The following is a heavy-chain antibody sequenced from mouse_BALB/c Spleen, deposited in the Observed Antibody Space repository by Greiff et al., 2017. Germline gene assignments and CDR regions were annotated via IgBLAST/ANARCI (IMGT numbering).Heavy chain of an antibody. V-gene: IGHV5-17*02. CDR1: GFTFSSFG. J-gene: IGHJ2*01. CDR3: AREGKEY. CDR2: ISSGSSTI. Sequence: DVMLVESGGGLVQPGGSRKLSCAASGFTFSSFGMHWVRQAPEKGLEWVAYISSGSSTIYYADTVKGRFTISRDNPKNTLFLQMTSLRSEDTAMYYCAREGKEYWGQGTTLTVSS.